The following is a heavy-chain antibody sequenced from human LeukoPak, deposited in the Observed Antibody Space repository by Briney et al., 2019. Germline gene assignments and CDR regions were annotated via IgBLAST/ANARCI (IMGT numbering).Heavy chain of an antibody. J-gene: IGHJ4*02. CDR1: GGSISNYY. CDR3: ARVGRGDYTWGSYSFDY. Sequence: SETLSLTCTVSGGSISNYYWTWIRQPSGKGLEWIGYISYSGSRNYNTSLKNRVTISVDTSKNQFSLNLSSVTAADTAVYYCARVGRGDYTWGSYSFDYWGQGTLVTVSA. V-gene: IGHV4-59*01. D-gene: IGHD3-16*01. CDR2: ISYSGSR.